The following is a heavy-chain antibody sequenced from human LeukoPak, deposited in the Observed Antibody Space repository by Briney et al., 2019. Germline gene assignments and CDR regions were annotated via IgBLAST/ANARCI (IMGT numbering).Heavy chain of an antibody. D-gene: IGHD6-19*01. CDR2: INPSGGST. V-gene: IGHV1-46*01. Sequence: ASVKVSCKPSGYTFTGYYMHWVRQAPGQGLEWMGIINPSGGSTSYAQKFQGRVTMTRNTSISTAYMELSSLRSEDTAVYYCASPGYSSGDAFDIWGQGTMVTVSS. CDR1: GYTFTGYY. J-gene: IGHJ3*02. CDR3: ASPGYSSGDAFDI.